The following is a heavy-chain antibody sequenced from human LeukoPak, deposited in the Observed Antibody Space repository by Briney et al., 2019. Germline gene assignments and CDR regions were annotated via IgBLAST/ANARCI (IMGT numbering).Heavy chain of an antibody. CDR2: INHSGSA. CDR1: GGSFSGYY. D-gene: IGHD3-3*01. V-gene: IGHV4-34*01. CDR3: ARGGWRGFDY. J-gene: IGHJ4*02. Sequence: SETLSLTCAVYGGSFSGYYWSWIRQPPGKGLEWIGEINHSGSANYNPSLKSRVTISVDTSKNQFSLKLSSVTTADTAVYYCARGGWRGFDYWGQGTLVTVSS.